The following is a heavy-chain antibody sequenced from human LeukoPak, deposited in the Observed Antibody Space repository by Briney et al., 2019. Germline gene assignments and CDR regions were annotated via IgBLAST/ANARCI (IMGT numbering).Heavy chain of an antibody. V-gene: IGHV4-59*01. CDR2: IYYSGST. CDR3: ASGGRSSSWYYFDY. D-gene: IGHD6-13*01. CDR1: GGSISSYY. Sequence: SETLSLTCTVSGGSISSYYWSWIRQPPGKGLEWIGYIYYSGSTNYNPSLKSRVTISLDTSKNQFSLKLSSVTAADTAVYYCASGGRSSSWYYFDYWGQGTLVTVSS. J-gene: IGHJ4*02.